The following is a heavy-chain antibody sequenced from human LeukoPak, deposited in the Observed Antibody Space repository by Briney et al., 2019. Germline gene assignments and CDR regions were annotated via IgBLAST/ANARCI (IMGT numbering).Heavy chain of an antibody. V-gene: IGHV3-15*01. CDR3: TTERLRRVTIVGTTDRGTFDN. CDR1: GFTFSNAW. CDR2: IKSKTDGGTT. Sequence: GGSLRLSCAASGFTFSNAWMSWVRQAPGKGLEWVGRIKSKTDGGTTDYAAPEKGRFTISRDDSKNTLYLQMNSLKTEDTAVYYCTTERLRRVTIVGTTDRGTFDNWGQGTLVTVSS. D-gene: IGHD1-26*01. J-gene: IGHJ4*02.